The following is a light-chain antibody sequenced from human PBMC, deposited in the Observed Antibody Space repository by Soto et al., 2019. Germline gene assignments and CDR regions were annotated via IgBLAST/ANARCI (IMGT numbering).Light chain of an antibody. CDR2: GSG. CDR3: QAYDSNLSEV. CDR1: GSNIGAGYG. Sequence: QSALTQPPSVPRTAGQTVTISCTGRGSNIGAGYGVQWYQQLPGTAPRLLIYGSGERPSGVPDRFSASVSSNSAALAITGLQTEEEAVYYCQAYDSNLSEVFGAGTKVTVL. V-gene: IGLV1-40*01. J-gene: IGLJ1*01.